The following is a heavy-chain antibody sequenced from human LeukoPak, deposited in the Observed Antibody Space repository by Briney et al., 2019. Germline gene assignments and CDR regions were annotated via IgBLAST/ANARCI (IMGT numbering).Heavy chain of an antibody. J-gene: IGHJ6*02. CDR1: GGSISSYY. CDR3: AGSYSSSWYDYYYYGMDV. D-gene: IGHD6-13*01. CDR2: IYYSGST. V-gene: IGHV4-59*08. Sequence: SETLSLTCTVSGGSISSYYWSWIRQPPGKGLEWIGYIYYSGSTNYNPPLKSRVTISVDTSKNQFSLKLSSVTAADTAVYYCAGSYSSSWYDYYYYGMDVWGQGTTVTVSS.